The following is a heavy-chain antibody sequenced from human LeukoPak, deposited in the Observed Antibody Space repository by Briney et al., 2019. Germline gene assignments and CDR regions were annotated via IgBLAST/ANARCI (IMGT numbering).Heavy chain of an antibody. J-gene: IGHJ1*01. CDR3: AGRPTGYSSGYIF. V-gene: IGHV3-23*01. CDR2: VSGSSHEI. Sequence: GGSLRLSCVASGFTFSNYAMSWVRQAPNKGLDWVSVVSGSSHEIRYADSVKGRFTISRDNFENTLYLQMNNLRAEDTALYYCAGRPTGYSSGYIFWGQGALVTVSS. CDR1: GFTFSNYA. D-gene: IGHD5-18*01.